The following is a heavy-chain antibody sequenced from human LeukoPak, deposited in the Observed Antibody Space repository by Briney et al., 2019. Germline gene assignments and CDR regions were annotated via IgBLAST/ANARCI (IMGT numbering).Heavy chain of an antibody. CDR2: IYHSGST. V-gene: IGHV4-38-2*02. J-gene: IGHJ4*02. CDR3: ARGPGNLFGVGPRAIFLDY. Sequence: SETLSLTCTASGYSISSGYYWGWIRQPPGKGLEWIGSIYHSGSTYYNPSLKSRVTISVDTSKNQFSLKLSSVTAADTAVYYCARGPGNLFGVGPRAIFLDYWGQGTLVTVSS. D-gene: IGHD3-3*01. CDR1: GYSISSGYY.